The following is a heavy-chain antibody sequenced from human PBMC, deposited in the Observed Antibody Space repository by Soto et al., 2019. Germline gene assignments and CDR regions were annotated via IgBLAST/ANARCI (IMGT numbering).Heavy chain of an antibody. Sequence: SETLSLTCAVSGGSIISASYSWNWIRQSPGRGLEWIGHIYSSGSTYYNPSLKSRVSISVDTSNNQSSLKLTSVTAADTAVYFCAREDAARIERWFDAWGQGILVTVS. J-gene: IGHJ5*02. D-gene: IGHD6-6*01. CDR1: GGSIISASYS. V-gene: IGHV4-31*11. CDR3: AREDAARIERWFDA. CDR2: IYSSGST.